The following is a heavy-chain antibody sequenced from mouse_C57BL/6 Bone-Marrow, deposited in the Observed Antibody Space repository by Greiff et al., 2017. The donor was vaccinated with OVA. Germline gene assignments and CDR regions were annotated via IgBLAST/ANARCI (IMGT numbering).Heavy chain of an antibody. CDR1: GYTFTSYW. CDR2: INPSDSDT. D-gene: IGHD3-2*02. V-gene: IGHV1-74*01. CDR3: AIRGQLKD. J-gene: IGHJ2*01. Sequence: QVQLQQPGAELVKPGASVKVSCKASGYTFTSYWMHWVQQRPGQGLEWIGRINPSDSDTNYNQKFKGKATLTVDKSTSTAYMQLSSLTSEDTAVYYCAIRGQLKDWGQGTTLTVSS.